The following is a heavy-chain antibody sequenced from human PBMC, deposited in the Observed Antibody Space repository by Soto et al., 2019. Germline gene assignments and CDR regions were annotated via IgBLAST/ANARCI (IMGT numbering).Heavy chain of an antibody. CDR1: GFTFASSA. V-gene: IGHV1-58*02. CDR2: IVVGSGNT. CDR3: AASRIAVNWFDP. D-gene: IGHD6-19*01. Sequence: SVKVSCKASGFTFASSARQWVRQARGQRLEWIGWIVVGSGNTNYAQKFQERVIITRDMSTSTAYMELSSLRSEDTAVYYCAASRIAVNWFDPWGQGTLVTVSS. J-gene: IGHJ5*02.